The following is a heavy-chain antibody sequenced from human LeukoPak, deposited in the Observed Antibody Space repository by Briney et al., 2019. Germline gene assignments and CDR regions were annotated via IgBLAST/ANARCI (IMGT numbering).Heavy chain of an antibody. D-gene: IGHD6-6*01. Sequence: PGGSLRLSCVASGFTFTNAYMTWVRQAPGKGLEWVGRIKSNIDGGARDLAAPVQGRFAISRDDSRSTLYLHMNSLKTEDTAVYYCTTAPFRIASRDYWGPGTLVTVSS. J-gene: IGHJ4*02. V-gene: IGHV3-15*01. CDR3: TTAPFRIASRDY. CDR1: GFTFTNAY. CDR2: IKSNIDGGAR.